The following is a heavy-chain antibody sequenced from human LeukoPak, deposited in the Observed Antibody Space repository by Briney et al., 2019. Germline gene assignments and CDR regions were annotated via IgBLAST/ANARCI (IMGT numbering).Heavy chain of an antibody. J-gene: IGHJ6*03. CDR3: ARAPIWGGMVTYYYMDV. V-gene: IGHV1-2*02. CDR2: INPNSGAT. CDR1: GYTFTGYY. D-gene: IGHD3-16*01. Sequence: ASVKVSCKTSGYTFTGYYIHWVRQAPGQGLEWMGWINPNSGATICAQKFQGRVTMTRDTSINTAYMDLSRLTSDDTAVYYCARAPIWGGMVTYYYMDVWGKGTTVTISS.